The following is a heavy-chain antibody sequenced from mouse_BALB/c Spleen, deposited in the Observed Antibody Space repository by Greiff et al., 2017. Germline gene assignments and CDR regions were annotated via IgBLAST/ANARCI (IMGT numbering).Heavy chain of an antibody. D-gene: IGHD1-1*01. V-gene: IGHV5-6-2*01. CDR3: ARHYYGSTLYYAMDY. CDR1: GFTFSSYY. Sequence: EVHLVESGGGLVKLGGSLKLSCAASGFTFSSYYMSWVRQTPEKRLELVAAINSNGGSTYYPDTVKGRFTISRDNAKNTLYLQMSSLKSEDTALYYCARHYYGSTLYYAMDYWGQGTSVTVSS. CDR2: INSNGGST. J-gene: IGHJ4*01.